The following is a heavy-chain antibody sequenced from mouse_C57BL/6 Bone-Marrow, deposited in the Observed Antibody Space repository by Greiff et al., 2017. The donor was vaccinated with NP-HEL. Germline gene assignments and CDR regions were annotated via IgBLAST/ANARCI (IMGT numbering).Heavy chain of an antibody. CDR3: ASSTVGYAMDY. D-gene: IGHD1-1*01. V-gene: IGHV3-6*01. J-gene: IGHJ4*01. Sequence: EVHLVESGPGLVKPSQSLSLTCSVTGYSFTSCYFWYVLRPLPGNKLEWVGFISDDGSNNYNASLKNRISITRDTAKNQLFLKLNPMTTEDTATYYCASSTVGYAMDYWGQGTSVTVSS. CDR1: GYSFTSCYF. CDR2: ISDDGSN.